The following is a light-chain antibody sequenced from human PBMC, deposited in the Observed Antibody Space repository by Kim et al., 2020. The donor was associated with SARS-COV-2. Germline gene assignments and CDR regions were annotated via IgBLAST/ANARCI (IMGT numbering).Light chain of an antibody. V-gene: IGLV3-19*01. J-gene: IGLJ3*02. CDR2: GKT. CDR1: SRRRFY. CDR3: NSRDSTDNHWV. Sequence: ALGQTVRITCQGDSRRRFYASWYQLKPGQAPVLVIYGKTNRPSGIPDRFSGSSSGNTASLTITGAQAEDEADYYCNSRDSTDNHWVFGGGTQLTVL.